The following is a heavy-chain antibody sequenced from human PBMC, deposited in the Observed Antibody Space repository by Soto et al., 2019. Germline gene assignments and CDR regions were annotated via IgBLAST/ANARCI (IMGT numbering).Heavy chain of an antibody. CDR1: GYTFTAYG. CDR3: ARVQVLPNPAADF. Sequence: GASLKVSCKASGYTFTAYGIIWVRQAPGQHLEWLGWISARNGDTKYAQGFQGRVTLTTDTSTTTTYMELMNLRSDDTAVYFCARVQVLPNPAADFWGQGTLVTVSS. D-gene: IGHD2-21*01. J-gene: IGHJ4*02. CDR2: ISARNGDT. V-gene: IGHV1-18*04.